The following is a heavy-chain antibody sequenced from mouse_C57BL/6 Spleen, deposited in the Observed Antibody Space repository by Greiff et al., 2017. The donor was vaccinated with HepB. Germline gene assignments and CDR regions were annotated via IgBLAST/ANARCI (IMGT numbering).Heavy chain of an antibody. CDR1: GYAFSSYW. J-gene: IGHJ4*01. CDR2: IYPGDGDT. V-gene: IGHV1-80*01. CDR3: AKYGNYVCNAMDY. Sequence: VQLVESGAELVKPGASVKISCKASGYAFSSYWMNWVKQRPGKGLEWIGQIYPGDGDTNYNGKFKGKATLTADKSSSTAYMQLSSLTSEDSAVYFCAKYGNYVCNAMDYWGQGTSVTVSS. D-gene: IGHD2-1*01.